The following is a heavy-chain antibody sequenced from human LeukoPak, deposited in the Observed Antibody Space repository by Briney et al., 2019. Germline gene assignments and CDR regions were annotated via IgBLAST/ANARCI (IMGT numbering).Heavy chain of an antibody. Sequence: GGSLRLSCAVSGITLSNYGMSWVRQAPGKGLEWVSAISGSGGSTYYADSVKGRFTISRDNSKNTLYLQMNSLRAEDTAVYYCAKEYYYYMDVWGKGTTVTVSS. CDR3: AKEYYYYMDV. CDR1: GITLSNYG. J-gene: IGHJ6*03. CDR2: ISGSGGST. V-gene: IGHV3-23*01.